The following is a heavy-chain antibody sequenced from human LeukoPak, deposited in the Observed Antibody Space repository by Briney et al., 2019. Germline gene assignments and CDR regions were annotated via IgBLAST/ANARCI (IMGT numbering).Heavy chain of an antibody. J-gene: IGHJ3*02. D-gene: IGHD3-16*01. V-gene: IGHV3-21*01. Sequence: GGSLRLSCAASGFTFSNFAMTWVRQAPGKGLEWVSSIVGSSSTYYADSLKGRFTISRDNAKNSLYLQMNSLRAEDTAVYYCVRDTFSPDAFDIWGQGTMVTVSS. CDR1: GFTFSNFA. CDR2: IVGSSST. CDR3: VRDTFSPDAFDI.